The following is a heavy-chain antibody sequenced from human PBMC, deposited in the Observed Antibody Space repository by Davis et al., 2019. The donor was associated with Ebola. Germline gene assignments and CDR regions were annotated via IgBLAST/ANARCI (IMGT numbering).Heavy chain of an antibody. CDR1: GFTLTNYA. J-gene: IGHJ3*02. V-gene: IGHV1-3*01. CDR2: VHGGNGNT. D-gene: IGHD3-16*01. CDR3: AREGGFDI. Sequence: ASVKVSCKASGFTLTNYAIHWVRQAPGQRLEWMGWVHGGNGNTKYSQKFQGRVTITRDTSASTAYMELSSLRSEDTAVYYCAREGGFDIWGQGTMVTVSS.